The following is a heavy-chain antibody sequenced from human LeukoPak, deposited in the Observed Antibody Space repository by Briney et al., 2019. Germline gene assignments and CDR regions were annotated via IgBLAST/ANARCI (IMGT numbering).Heavy chain of an antibody. D-gene: IGHD1-26*01. CDR1: GFTFSSYS. V-gene: IGHV3-21*01. CDR3: ARDLDSGSYLTADAFDI. CDR2: ISSSSSYI. J-gene: IGHJ3*02. Sequence: GESLRLSCAASGFTFSSYSMNWVRQAPGKGLEWVSSISSSSSYIYYADSVKGRFTISRDNAKNSLYLQMNSLRAEDTAVYYCARDLDSGSYLTADAFDIWGQGTMVTVSS.